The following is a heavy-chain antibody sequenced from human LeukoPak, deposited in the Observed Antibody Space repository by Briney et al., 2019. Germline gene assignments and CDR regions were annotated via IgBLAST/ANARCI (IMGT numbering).Heavy chain of an antibody. CDR1: GGSIRNYY. CDR3: ARVTNGGDLDY. J-gene: IGHJ4*02. V-gene: IGHV4-4*07. Sequence: PSETLSLTCTVSGGSIRNYYWSWIRQPAGKGLEWIGRIYTSGSTNYNPSLKSRVTISVDTSKNQFSLKLSSVTAADTAVYYCARVTNGGDLDYWGQGTLVTVSS. CDR2: IYTSGST. D-gene: IGHD2-21*02.